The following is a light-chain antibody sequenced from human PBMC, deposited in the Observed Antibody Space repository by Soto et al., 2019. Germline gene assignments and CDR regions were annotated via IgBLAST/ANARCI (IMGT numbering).Light chain of an antibody. J-gene: IGKJ1*01. CDR2: GAS. CDR3: QQYGSSPTWT. V-gene: IGKV3-20*01. Sequence: EIVFTQSPGTLSLSPGERATLSCRASQSVSSSYLAWYQQKPGQAPRLLIFGASTRATGIPDRFSGSGSGTDFTLTINRLEPEDFAVYYCQQYGSSPTWTLGQGTKVDIK. CDR1: QSVSSSY.